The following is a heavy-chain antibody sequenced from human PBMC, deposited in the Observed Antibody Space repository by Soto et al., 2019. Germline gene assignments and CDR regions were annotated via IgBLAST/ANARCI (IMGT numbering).Heavy chain of an antibody. Sequence: NLSETLSLTFTVPGFSITAYYWSWFRQPPGKGLEWIGYIYYTGSATYDPSLKSRVTISVDRSDNQFSLKLSSVTAADTAVYYCARWTYRSGWDDASDIWGQGTMVT. CDR1: GFSITAYY. CDR3: ARWTYRSGWDDASDI. V-gene: IGHV4-59*08. J-gene: IGHJ3*02. D-gene: IGHD6-19*01. CDR2: IYYTGSA.